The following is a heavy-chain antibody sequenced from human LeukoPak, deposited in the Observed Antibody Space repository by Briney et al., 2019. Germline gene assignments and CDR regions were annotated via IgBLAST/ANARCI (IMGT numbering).Heavy chain of an antibody. J-gene: IGHJ4*02. CDR3: ASARIYGDLDY. CDR2: ISAYNGNT. D-gene: IGHD4-17*01. Sequence: APVKVSCKASGYTFTSYGISWVRQAPGQGLEWMGWISAYNGNTNYAQKLQGRVTMTTDTSTSTAYMELRSLRSDDTAVYYCASARIYGDLDYWGQGTLVTVSS. V-gene: IGHV1-18*01. CDR1: GYTFTSYG.